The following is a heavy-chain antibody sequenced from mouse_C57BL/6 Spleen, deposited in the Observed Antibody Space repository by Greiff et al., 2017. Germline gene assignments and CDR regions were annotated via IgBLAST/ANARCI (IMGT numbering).Heavy chain of an antibody. Sequence: EVQLQQSGPELVKPGASVKIPCKASGYTFTDYNMDWVKQSHGKSLEWIGDINPNDGGTIYNQKFKGKATLTVDKSSSTAYMELRSLTSEDTAVYYCARVDDGDYSFDYWGQGTTLTVSS. D-gene: IGHD2-3*01. CDR3: ARVDDGDYSFDY. J-gene: IGHJ2*01. CDR2: INPNDGGT. V-gene: IGHV1-18*01. CDR1: GYTFTDYN.